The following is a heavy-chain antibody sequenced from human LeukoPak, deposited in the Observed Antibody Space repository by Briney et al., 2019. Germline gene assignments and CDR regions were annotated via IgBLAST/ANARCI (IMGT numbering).Heavy chain of an antibody. V-gene: IGHV4-30-2*01. D-gene: IGHD6-13*01. J-gene: IGHJ5*02. CDR2: IYHSGTT. Sequence: SQTLSLTCAVSGGSISSGGYSWNWIRQPPGKGLEWIGYIYHSGTTYYNPSLKSRVTISVDRSKNQFSLKLSSVTAADTAVYYCARDQSSNWYWFDPWGQGTLVTVSS. CDR1: GGSISSGGYS. CDR3: ARDQSSNWYWFDP.